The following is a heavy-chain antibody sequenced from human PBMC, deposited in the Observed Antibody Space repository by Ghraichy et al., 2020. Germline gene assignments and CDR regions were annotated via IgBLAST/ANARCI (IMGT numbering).Heavy chain of an antibody. Sequence: GGSLRLSCAASGFTFSSYWMHWVRQAPGKGLEWVSRINYDGITTDYADSVKGRFTISRDNAKNTLFLQMNSLRAEDTAVYFCAREPGGIFYYSDYWGQGTLVTVSS. CDR1: GFTFSSYW. D-gene: IGHD4-23*01. V-gene: IGHV3-74*01. CDR2: INYDGITT. J-gene: IGHJ4*02. CDR3: AREPGGIFYYSDY.